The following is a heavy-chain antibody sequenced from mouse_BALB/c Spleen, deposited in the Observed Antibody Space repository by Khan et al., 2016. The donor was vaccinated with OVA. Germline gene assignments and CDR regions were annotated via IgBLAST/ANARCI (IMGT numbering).Heavy chain of an antibody. CDR2: IYPGNSDT. Sequence: VQLKQSGTVLARPGVSVKMSCKASGYSFTSYLIHWVKQRPGQGLEWIGDIYPGNSDTRYNQKFKDKAKLTSGTSASTAYMELSSLTNEDSAVYYCTRGGFSSFAYWGQGTLVTVSA. D-gene: IGHD1-3*01. V-gene: IGHV1-5*01. CDR3: TRGGFSSFAY. CDR1: GYSFTSYL. J-gene: IGHJ3*01.